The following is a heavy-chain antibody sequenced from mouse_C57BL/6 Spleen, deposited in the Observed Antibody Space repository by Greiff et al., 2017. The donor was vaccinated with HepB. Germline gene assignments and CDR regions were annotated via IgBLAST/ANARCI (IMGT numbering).Heavy chain of an antibody. D-gene: IGHD2-12*01. V-gene: IGHV1-18*01. CDR1: GYTFTDYN. CDR3: ARRSYSYTFYAMDY. J-gene: IGHJ4*01. CDR2: INPNNGGT. Sequence: VQLQQSGPELVKPGASVKIPCKASGYTFTDYNMDWVKQSHGKSLEWIGDINPNNGGTIYNQKFKGKATLTVDKSSSTDYMELRSLTSEDTAVYYCARRSYSYTFYAMDYWGQGTSVTVSS.